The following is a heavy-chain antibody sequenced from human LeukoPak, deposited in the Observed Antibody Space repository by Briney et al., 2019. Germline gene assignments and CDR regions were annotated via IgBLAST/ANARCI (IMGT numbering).Heavy chain of an antibody. J-gene: IGHJ5*02. CDR2: IIPISGTT. V-gene: IGHV1-69*13. CDR3: ARKLRLGGNWFDP. D-gene: IGHD1-26*01. CDR1: GGTFTSYA. Sequence: ASVKVSCKTSGGTFTSYAMTWVRQAPGQGLEWMGKIIPISGTTNYAQKFQGRVTFTADESTSTAYMELSSLRSEDTALYYCARKLRLGGNWFDPWGQGTLVTVSS.